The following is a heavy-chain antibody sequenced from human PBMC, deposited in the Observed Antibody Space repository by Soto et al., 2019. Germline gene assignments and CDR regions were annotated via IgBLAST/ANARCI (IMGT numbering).Heavy chain of an antibody. Sequence: QVQLVQSGDEVKKPGASVKVSCKASGYTFTNYGISWVRQAPGQGLEWMGWISPYNGNTKYPQKLQGRVTMATDTSTRTSDVELRSLRSDDTAVYFCARDGDRCTSTRCSPWPDTHFDLWGRCTPVTVSS. CDR2: ISPYNGNT. J-gene: IGHJ2*01. CDR3: ARDGDRCTSTRCSPWPDTHFDL. V-gene: IGHV1-18*01. CDR1: GYTFTNYG. D-gene: IGHD2-2*01.